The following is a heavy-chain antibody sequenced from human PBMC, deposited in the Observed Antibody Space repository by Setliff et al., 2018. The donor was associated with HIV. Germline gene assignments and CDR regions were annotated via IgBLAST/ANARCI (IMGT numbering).Heavy chain of an antibody. CDR1: GFTFSTYR. CDR3: TRDYAYDWNAVMDA. V-gene: IGHV3-21*01. CDR2: ISSSSYI. J-gene: IGHJ6*03. Sequence: PGGSLRLSCAASGFTFSTYRMNWVRQGPGKGLEWVSSISSSSYIFYADSVKGRFTISRDNAKNSLYLQMNSLRAEDTAVYYCTRDYAYDWNAVMDAWGKGTTVTVSS. D-gene: IGHD1-20*01.